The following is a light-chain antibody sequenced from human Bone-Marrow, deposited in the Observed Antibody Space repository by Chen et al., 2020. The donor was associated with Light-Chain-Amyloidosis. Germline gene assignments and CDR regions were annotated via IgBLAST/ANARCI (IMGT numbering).Light chain of an antibody. CDR3: QQYYNWPRT. V-gene: IGKV3-15*01. CDR2: GAS. J-gene: IGKJ1*01. CDR1: QSVSTN. Sequence: EIVIRQSPSTQSVSPGERATLSCRASQSVSTNLAWYQQKPGQAPRLLIYGASARPTGIPAGFSGSGSGTDFTLTISSLQSEDSAVYYCQQYYNWPRTFGQGTKVEIK.